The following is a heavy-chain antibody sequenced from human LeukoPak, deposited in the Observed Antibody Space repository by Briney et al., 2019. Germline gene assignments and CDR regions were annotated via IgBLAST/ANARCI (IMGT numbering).Heavy chain of an antibody. CDR3: TRGVGVAGDY. CDR2: VKPHSGDT. D-gene: IGHD3-3*01. Sequence: GASVKVSCKTSGYTFTSYDINWVRQDTGQGLEWMGWVKPHSGDTAFAQKFQGRVTMTRDSATSTVYMELSGLRSEDSAVYYCTRGVGVAGDYWGQGTLVTVSS. CDR1: GYTFTSYD. J-gene: IGHJ4*02. V-gene: IGHV1-8*01.